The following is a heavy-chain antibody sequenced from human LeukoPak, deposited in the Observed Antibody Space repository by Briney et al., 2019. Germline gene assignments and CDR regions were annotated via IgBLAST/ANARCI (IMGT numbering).Heavy chain of an antibody. CDR1: GYTFTGYY. V-gene: IGHV1-2*02. D-gene: IGHD2-8*01. J-gene: IGHJ4*02. CDR2: INPNSGGT. CDR3: ARGRGYCTNGVCYTRRGYDY. Sequence: GASAKVSCKASGYTFTGYYMHWVRQAPGQGLEWMGWINPNSGGTNYAQKFQGRVTMTRDTSISTAYMELSRLRSDDTAVYYCARGRGYCTNGVCYTRRGYDYWGQGTLVTVSS.